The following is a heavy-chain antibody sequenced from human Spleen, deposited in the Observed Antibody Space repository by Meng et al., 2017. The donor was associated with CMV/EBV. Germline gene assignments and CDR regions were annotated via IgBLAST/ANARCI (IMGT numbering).Heavy chain of an antibody. Sequence: ASGFTFSSYWMSWVRQAPGKGLEWVANIKQDGSEKYYVDSVKGRFTISRDNAKNSLYLQMNSLRAEDTAVYYCARDPITMVRGVNDYWGQGTLVTVSS. J-gene: IGHJ4*02. CDR1: GFTFSSYW. V-gene: IGHV3-7*01. CDR3: ARDPITMVRGVNDY. CDR2: IKQDGSEK. D-gene: IGHD3-10*01.